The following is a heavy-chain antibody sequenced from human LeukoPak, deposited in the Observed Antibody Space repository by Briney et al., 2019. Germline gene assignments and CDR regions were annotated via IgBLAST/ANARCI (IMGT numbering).Heavy chain of an antibody. V-gene: IGHV3-23*01. CDR3: AKGITMIVVVIL. CDR2: ISGSGGST. CDR1: GFTFSNYA. J-gene: IGHJ3*01. Sequence: GGSLRLSCAASGFTFSNYAMNWVRQAPGKGLEWVSAISGSGGSTYYADSVKGRFTISRDNSKNTLSLQMNSLRAEDTAVYYCAKGITMIVVVILWGQGTMVTVSS. D-gene: IGHD3-22*01.